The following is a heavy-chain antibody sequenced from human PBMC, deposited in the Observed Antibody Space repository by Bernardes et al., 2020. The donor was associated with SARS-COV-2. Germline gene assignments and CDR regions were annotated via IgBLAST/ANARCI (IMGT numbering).Heavy chain of an antibody. V-gene: IGHV3-30*04. J-gene: IGHJ4*02. D-gene: IGHD2-2*01. Sequence: GGSLRLSCSASGFSFNTYAMHWVRQAPGRGLEWLAVTSHDGSNKFYTDSVKGRFTISRDNSKNTLYLQMNSLRSDDTAVYYCARGVGFCGSPNCFGWQWFVPPPFCYWGQGNLVTVS. CDR2: TSHDGSNK. CDR3: ARGVGFCGSPNCFGWQWFVPPPFCY. CDR1: GFSFNTYA.